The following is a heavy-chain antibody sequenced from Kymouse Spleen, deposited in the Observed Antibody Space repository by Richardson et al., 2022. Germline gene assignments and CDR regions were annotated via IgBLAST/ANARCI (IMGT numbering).Heavy chain of an antibody. CDR3: ARLHNWNYDAAFDI. CDR1: GGSISSSSYY. D-gene: IGHD1-7*01. J-gene: IGHJ3*02. CDR2: IYYSGST. Sequence: QLQLQESGPGLVKPSETLSLTCTVSGGSISSSSYYWGWIRQPPGKGLEWIGSIYYSGSTYYNPSLKSRVTISVDTSKNQFSLKLSSVTAADTAVYYCARLHNWNYDAAFDIWGQGTMVTVSS. V-gene: IGHV4-39*01.